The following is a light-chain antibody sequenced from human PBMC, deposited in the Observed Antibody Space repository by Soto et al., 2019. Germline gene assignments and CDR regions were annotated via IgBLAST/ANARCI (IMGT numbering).Light chain of an antibody. CDR3: SSYTSSSTRV. Sequence: QSALNQPASVSGSPGQSITISCTGTSSDVGGYNYVSWYQQHPDKAPKLMIYEVSNRPSGVSNRFSGSKSGNTASLTISGLQAEDEADYYCSSYTSSSTRVFGGGTKVTVL. CDR2: EVS. J-gene: IGLJ3*02. V-gene: IGLV2-14*01. CDR1: SSDVGGYNY.